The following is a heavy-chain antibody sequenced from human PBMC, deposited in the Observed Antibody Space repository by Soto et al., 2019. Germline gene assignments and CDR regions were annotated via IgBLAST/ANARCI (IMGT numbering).Heavy chain of an antibody. CDR3: ARDRGSGSGWYSDYYYGMDV. J-gene: IGHJ6*02. V-gene: IGHV4-38-2*02. D-gene: IGHD6-19*01. CDR2: IYHSGST. Sequence: SETLSLTCAVSGYSISSGYYWGWIRQPPGKGLEWIGSIYHSGSTYYNPSLKSRVTISVDTSKNQFSLKLSSVTAADTAVYYCARDRGSGSGWYSDYYYGMDVWGQVTTVTVSS. CDR1: GYSISSGYY.